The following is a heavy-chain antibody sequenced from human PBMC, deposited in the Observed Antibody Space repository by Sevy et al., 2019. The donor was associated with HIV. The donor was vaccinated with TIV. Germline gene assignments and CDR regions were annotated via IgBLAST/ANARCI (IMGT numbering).Heavy chain of an antibody. CDR3: ARESGCYEHYYSYTDV. Sequence: GGSLRLSCAASGFTFSSYWMHWVRQAPGKGLVWVSRINRDGSNTNYADSVKGRLTISRDRAKNTLYLQMNSLRAEDTAVYYCARESGCYEHYYSYTDVWGKGTKVTVSS. CDR1: GFTFSSYW. J-gene: IGHJ6*03. V-gene: IGHV3-74*01. D-gene: IGHD2-15*01. CDR2: INRDGSNT.